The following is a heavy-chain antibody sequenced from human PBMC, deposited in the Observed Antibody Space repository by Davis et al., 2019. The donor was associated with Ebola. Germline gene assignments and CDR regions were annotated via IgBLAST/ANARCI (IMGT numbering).Heavy chain of an antibody. V-gene: IGHV4-61*08. CDR2: IYYSGST. CDR3: AWSHSDWLLPFDY. Sequence: MPSETLSLTCTVSGGSVSSGGYYWNWIRQPPGKGLEWIGYIYYSGSTDYSPSLRGRVTISLDTSKNQFSLRLSSVTAADTAVYYCAWSHSDWLLPFDYWGQGTLATVSS. D-gene: IGHD3-9*01. CDR1: GGSVSSGGYY. J-gene: IGHJ4*02.